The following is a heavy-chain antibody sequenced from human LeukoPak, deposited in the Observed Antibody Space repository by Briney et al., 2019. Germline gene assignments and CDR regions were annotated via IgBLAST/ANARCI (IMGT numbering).Heavy chain of an antibody. CDR1: GNYW. V-gene: IGHV3-74*01. Sequence: GGSLRLSWAASGNYWMHWDRQAPGKGLVWVSHINSDGSWTSYADSVKGRFTISKDNAKNTVYLQMNNLRAEDTAVYYCVSFYETYWGRGTLVTVSS. CDR2: INSDGSWT. J-gene: IGHJ4*02. CDR3: VSFYETY. D-gene: IGHD2-2*01.